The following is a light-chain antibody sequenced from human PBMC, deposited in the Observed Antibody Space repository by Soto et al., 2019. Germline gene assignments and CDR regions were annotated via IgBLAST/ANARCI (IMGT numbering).Light chain of an antibody. CDR2: EVS. Sequence: QSALTQPPSASGSPGQSVTISCTGTSSDVGGYNYVSWYQQHPGKAPKLMIYEVSKRPSGVPDRFSGSKSGNTASLTVSGLRAEDEADYYCSSYAGSNNLGVFVGGTKLTVL. J-gene: IGLJ2*01. V-gene: IGLV2-8*01. CDR3: SSYAGSNNLGV. CDR1: SSDVGGYNY.